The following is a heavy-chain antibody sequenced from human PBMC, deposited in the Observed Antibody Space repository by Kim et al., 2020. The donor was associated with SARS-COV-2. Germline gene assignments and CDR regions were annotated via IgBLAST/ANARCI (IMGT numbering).Heavy chain of an antibody. Sequence: SETLSLTCAVYGGSFSGYYWNWIRQPPGKGLEWIGEINHSGSTNYNPSLKSRVTMSVDTSQHQFSLTLTSVPVADAAVYDCAGGFKAVGSSLGYGGQG. CDR1: GGSFSGYY. CDR3: AGGFKAVGSSLGY. D-gene: IGHD1-26*01. CDR2: INHSGST. J-gene: IGHJ4*02. V-gene: IGHV4-34*01.